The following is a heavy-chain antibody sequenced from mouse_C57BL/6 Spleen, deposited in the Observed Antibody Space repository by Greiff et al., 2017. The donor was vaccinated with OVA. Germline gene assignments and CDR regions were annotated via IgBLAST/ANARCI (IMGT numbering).Heavy chain of an antibody. V-gene: IGHV1-61*01. Sequence: VQLQQPGAELVRPGSSVKLSCKASGYTFTSYWMDWVKQRPGQGLEWIGNIYPSDSETHYNQKFKDKATLTVDKSSSKAYMQLRSQESEDSAVYNCERHDFAYWGQGTLVTVSA. CDR1: GYTFTSYW. CDR3: ERHDFAY. CDR2: IYPSDSET. J-gene: IGHJ3*01.